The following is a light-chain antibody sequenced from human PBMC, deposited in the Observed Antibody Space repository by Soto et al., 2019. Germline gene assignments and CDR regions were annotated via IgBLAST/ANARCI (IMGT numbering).Light chain of an antibody. CDR3: QQYENYPCT. V-gene: IGKV1-5*03. J-gene: IGKJ2*02. CDR2: KAS. CDR1: QSINSG. Sequence: DLQLTQSPATLYASGGDRVTITCRASQSINSGLAWYQQKPGKAPKFLIYKASSLENGVPSRFSGSGSGTEFTLTSRSLQPYYCATYFCQQYENYPCTLGQGTKLDIK.